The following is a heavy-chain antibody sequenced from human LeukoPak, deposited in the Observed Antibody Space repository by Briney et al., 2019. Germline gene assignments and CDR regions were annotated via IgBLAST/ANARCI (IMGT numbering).Heavy chain of an antibody. CDR2: IWYDGSNK. D-gene: IGHD6-13*01. CDR1: GFTSSSYG. V-gene: IGHV3-33*01. J-gene: IGHJ4*02. CDR3: ARHGLSSSWSRAFDY. Sequence: GGSLRLSCAASGFTSSSYGMHWVRQAPGKGLEWVAVIWYDGSNKNYADSVKGRFTISRDNSKNTLYLQMNSLRAEDTAVYYCARHGLSSSWSRAFDYWGQGTLVTVSS.